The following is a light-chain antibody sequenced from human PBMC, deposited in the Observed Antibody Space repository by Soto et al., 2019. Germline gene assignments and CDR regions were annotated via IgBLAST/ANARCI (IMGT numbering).Light chain of an antibody. CDR1: QSVRSN. J-gene: IGKJ4*01. CDR2: GAS. CDR3: QHDKILWG. V-gene: IGKV3-15*01. Sequence: EIVMTQSPATLSVSPGERVTLSCRASQSVRSNLAWDQQKPGQVPRVLIYGASTRAIGIPDRFSGSGSGTEFTLTISRLQSEDFAVYYCQHDKILWGFGGGTEVEIK.